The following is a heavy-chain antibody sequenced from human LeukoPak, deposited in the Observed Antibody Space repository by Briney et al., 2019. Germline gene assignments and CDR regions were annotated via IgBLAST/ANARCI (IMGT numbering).Heavy chain of an antibody. Sequence: GGSLRLSCAASGFTFRSYAMSWVRQPPGKGLEWVSTISDSGDSTYYADSVKGRFTISRDNAKNSLFLQMNSLRAEDTAIYYCARQERYCSSISCLDPWGQGTLVTVSS. V-gene: IGHV3-23*01. CDR2: ISDSGDST. CDR1: GFTFRSYA. CDR3: ARQERYCSSISCLDP. J-gene: IGHJ5*02. D-gene: IGHD2-2*01.